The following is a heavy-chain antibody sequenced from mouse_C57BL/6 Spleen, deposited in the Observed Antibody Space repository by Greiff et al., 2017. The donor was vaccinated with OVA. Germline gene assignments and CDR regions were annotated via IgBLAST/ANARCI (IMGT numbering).Heavy chain of an antibody. J-gene: IGHJ1*03. CDR2: IYPGSGNT. CDR1: GYTFTDYY. D-gene: IGHD1-1*01. CDR3: ATVRITTVVAHFDV. Sequence: QVQLQQSGAELVRPGASVKLSCKASGYTFTDYYINWVKQRPGQGLEWIARIYPGSGNTYYNEKFKGKATLTAEKSSSTAYMQLSSLTSEDSAVYFCATVRITTVVAHFDVWGTGTTVTVSS. V-gene: IGHV1-76*01.